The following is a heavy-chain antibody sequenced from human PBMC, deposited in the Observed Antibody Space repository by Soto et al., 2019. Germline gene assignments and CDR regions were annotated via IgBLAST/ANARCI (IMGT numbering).Heavy chain of an antibody. J-gene: IGHJ3*02. CDR2: IYYSGST. V-gene: IGHV4-61*01. D-gene: IGHD1-26*01. CDR1: GGSVSSCSYY. Sequence: SETLSLTCTVSGGSVSSCSYYWSWIRQPPGKGLEWIGYIYYSGSTNYNPSLKSRVTISVDTSKNQFSLKLSSVTAADTAVYYCARVREPRNPSDAFDIWGQGTMVTVSS. CDR3: ARVREPRNPSDAFDI.